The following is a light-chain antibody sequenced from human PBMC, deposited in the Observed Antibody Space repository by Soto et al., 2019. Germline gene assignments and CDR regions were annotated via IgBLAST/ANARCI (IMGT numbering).Light chain of an antibody. CDR2: DAS. J-gene: IGKJ1*01. Sequence: DIQMTQSPSTLSGSVGDRVTITFRASQSISSWLAWYQQKPGKAPKLLIYDASNLESGVPSRFSGSGSGTEFTLTISSLQPDDFATYYCQHYNTYSPWTFGQGTKVDIK. V-gene: IGKV1-5*01. CDR1: QSISSW. CDR3: QHYNTYSPWT.